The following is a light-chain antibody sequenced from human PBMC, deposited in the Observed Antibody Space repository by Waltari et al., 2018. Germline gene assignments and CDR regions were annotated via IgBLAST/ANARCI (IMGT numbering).Light chain of an antibody. Sequence: QSALTQPASVSGSPGQSITISCTGTSSDVGKSNLVSWYQQHPGEVPKLMIYEVTKRPSGVSDRFSGSKSGNTASLTISGLQAEDEADYFCCSFAGRGFSVIFGGGTKLTVL. V-gene: IGLV2-23*02. CDR1: SSDVGKSNL. J-gene: IGLJ2*01. CDR2: EVT. CDR3: CSFAGRGFSVI.